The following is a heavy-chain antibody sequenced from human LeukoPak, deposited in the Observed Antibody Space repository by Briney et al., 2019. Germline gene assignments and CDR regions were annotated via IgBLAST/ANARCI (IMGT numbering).Heavy chain of an antibody. CDR1: GFTFSDYY. CDR2: ISSSGSTI. Sequence: PGGSLRLSCAASGFTFSDYYMSWIRQAPGKGLEWVSYISSSGSTIYYADSVKGRFTISSDNAKNSLYLQMNRLRAEDTAVYYCARDYCSSTSCLAPLYYYYGMDVWGQGTTVTVSS. J-gene: IGHJ6*02. D-gene: IGHD2-2*01. CDR3: ARDYCSSTSCLAPLYYYYGMDV. V-gene: IGHV3-11*01.